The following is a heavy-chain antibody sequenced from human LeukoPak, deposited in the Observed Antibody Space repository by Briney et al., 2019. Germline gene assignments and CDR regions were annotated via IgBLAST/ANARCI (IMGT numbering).Heavy chain of an antibody. D-gene: IGHD4-17*01. CDR1: DGSITNYD. CDR2: VHYSGTA. J-gene: IGHJ4*02. CDR3: ARGYGDFRVEGRYFYS. V-gene: IGHV4-59*01. Sequence: SETLSLTCTVSDGSITNYDWSWVRQPPGKGLEFIGHVHYSGTANYNPSLESRVTISIDTSKKHFFLKSKSVTAADTAVYYCARGYGDFRVEGRYFYSWGQGTLVTVSS.